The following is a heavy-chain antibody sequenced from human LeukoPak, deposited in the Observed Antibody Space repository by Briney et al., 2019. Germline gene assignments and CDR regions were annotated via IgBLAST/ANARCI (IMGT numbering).Heavy chain of an antibody. D-gene: IGHD6-13*01. Sequence: SETLSLTCTVSGYSISTGYYWDWIRQPPGKGLEWIGNIYHTGSTYYNPSLKSRVTISVDTSKNQFSLKLSSVTAADTAVYYCARAYSSSWYFNWFDPWGQGTLVTVSS. CDR1: GYSISTGYY. J-gene: IGHJ5*02. CDR2: IYHTGST. CDR3: ARAYSSSWYFNWFDP. V-gene: IGHV4-38-2*02.